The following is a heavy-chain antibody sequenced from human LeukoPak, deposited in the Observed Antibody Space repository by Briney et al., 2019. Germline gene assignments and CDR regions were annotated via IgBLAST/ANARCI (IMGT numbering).Heavy chain of an antibody. CDR2: IRSKANSYTT. CDR1: GFTFRGSA. CDR3: TRQADLDY. D-gene: IGHD6-13*01. V-gene: IGHV3-73*01. Sequence: TGGSLRLSCAASGFTFRGSAMHWVRQASGKGLEWVGRIRSKANSYTTAYAASVKGRFTISRDDSKNTAYLQMNSLKTEDTAVYYCTRQADLDYWGQGTLVTVSS. J-gene: IGHJ4*02.